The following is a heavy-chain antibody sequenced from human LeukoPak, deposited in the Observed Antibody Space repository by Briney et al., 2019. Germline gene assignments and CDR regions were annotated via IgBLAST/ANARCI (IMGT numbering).Heavy chain of an antibody. V-gene: IGHV3-48*03. CDR2: ISSSGSII. CDR1: GXTFGSHD. CDR3: ARDRSVAAGYYGMDV. J-gene: IGHJ6*02. D-gene: IGHD6-19*01. Sequence: GGSLRLSCAASGXTFGSHDMNWVRQPPGKGLEWVSYISSSGSIIYYADSVKGRFTFSRDNAKNSLYLQMNSLRGEDTAVYYCARDRSVAAGYYGMDVWGQGTTVTVSS.